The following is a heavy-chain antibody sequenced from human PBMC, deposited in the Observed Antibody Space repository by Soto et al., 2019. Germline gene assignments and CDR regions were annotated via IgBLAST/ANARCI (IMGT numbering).Heavy chain of an antibody. CDR1: GGTFSSYA. CDR2: IIPIFGTA. CDR3: ARVCGGDCYSAYYYYRMDV. J-gene: IGHJ6*02. Sequence: QVQLVQSGAEVKKPGSSVKVSCKASGGTFSSYAISWVRQAPGQGLEWMGGIIPIFGTANYAQKFQGRVTITADESTSTAYIELSSLRSEDTVVYYCARVCGGDCYSAYYYYRMDVWGQGTTVTVSS. V-gene: IGHV1-69*01. D-gene: IGHD2-21*02.